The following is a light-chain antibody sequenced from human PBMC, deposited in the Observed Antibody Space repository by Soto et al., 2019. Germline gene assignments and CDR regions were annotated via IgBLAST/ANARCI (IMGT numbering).Light chain of an antibody. J-gene: IGKJ1*01. V-gene: IGKV3-20*01. CDR2: GAS. CDR3: QQYVSSVT. Sequence: EIVLTQSPGFLSLSPWERATLSCRASQSVDSSFFAWYQQKPGQAPRLLIYGASKRATGIPDRFSGSGSGTDFTLTISRLEPEDFAVYYCQQYVSSVTFGQGTKVAIK. CDR1: QSVDSSF.